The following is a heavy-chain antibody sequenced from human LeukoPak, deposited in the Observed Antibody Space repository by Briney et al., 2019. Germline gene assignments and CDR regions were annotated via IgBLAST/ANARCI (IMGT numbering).Heavy chain of an antibody. J-gene: IGHJ4*02. CDR3: ARVPYDWYGGYFDY. Sequence: GGSLRLSCAASGFTVSSNYMSWVRQAPGKGLEWVSVIYSGGSTYYAGSVKGRFTISRDNSKNTLYLQMNSLRAEDTAVYYCARVPYDWYGGYFDYWGQGTLVTVSS. CDR2: IYSGGST. D-gene: IGHD1-20*01. CDR1: GFTVSSNY. V-gene: IGHV3-66*01.